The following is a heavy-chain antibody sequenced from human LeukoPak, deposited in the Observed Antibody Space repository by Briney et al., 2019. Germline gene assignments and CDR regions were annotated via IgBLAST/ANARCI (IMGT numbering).Heavy chain of an antibody. V-gene: IGHV3-74*01. J-gene: IGHJ5*02. Sequence: PGGSLRLSCAASGFTFSSYWMHWVRQAPGKGPVWVSRIKGDGSDTTYADSVKGRFTISRDNAKNTLYLQMNSLRAEDTALYYCARLGDYSNAHWFDPWGQGTLVTVSS. CDR3: ARLGDYSNAHWFDP. CDR1: GFTFSSYW. CDR2: IKGDGSDT. D-gene: IGHD4-11*01.